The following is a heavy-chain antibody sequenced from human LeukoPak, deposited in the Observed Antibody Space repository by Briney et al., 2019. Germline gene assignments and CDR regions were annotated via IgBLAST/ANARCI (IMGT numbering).Heavy chain of an antibody. Sequence: GGSLRLSCAASGFTFSSYSMNWVRQAPGKGLEWVSSISSSSSYIYYADSVKGRFTISRDNAKNSLYLQMNSLRAEDTAVYYCARGPKRLAIGYCSSTSCSEGYWGQGTLVTVSS. D-gene: IGHD2-2*01. J-gene: IGHJ4*02. CDR1: GFTFSSYS. V-gene: IGHV3-21*01. CDR2: ISSSSSYI. CDR3: ARGPKRLAIGYCSSTSCSEGY.